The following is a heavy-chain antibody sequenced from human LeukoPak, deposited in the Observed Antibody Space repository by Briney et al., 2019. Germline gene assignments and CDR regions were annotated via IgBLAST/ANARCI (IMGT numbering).Heavy chain of an antibody. J-gene: IGHJ4*02. CDR2: IYTSGST. CDR3: ARGPPPDFDF. CDR1: GGSISSGSYY. Sequence: SETLSLTCTVSGGSISSGSYYWSWIRQPAGKGLEWIGRIYTSGSTNYNPSLKSRVTLSVDTSKNQFSLKLSSVTAADTAVYYCARGPPPDFDFWGRGTLVTVSS. V-gene: IGHV4-61*02.